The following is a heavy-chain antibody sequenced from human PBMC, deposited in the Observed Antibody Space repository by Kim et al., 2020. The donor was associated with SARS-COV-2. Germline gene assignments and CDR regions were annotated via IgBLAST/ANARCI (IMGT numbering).Heavy chain of an antibody. J-gene: IGHJ6*03. CDR3: ARTHCGGDCYWHYYYYYYMDV. V-gene: IGHV3-48*03. Sequence: GGSLRLSCAASGFTFSSYEMNWVRQAPGKGLEWVSYISSSGSTIYYADSVKGRFTISRDNAKNSLYLQMNSLRAEDTAVYYCARTHCGGDCYWHYYYYYYMDVWGKGTTVTVSS. D-gene: IGHD2-21*01. CDR2: ISSSGSTI. CDR1: GFTFSSYE.